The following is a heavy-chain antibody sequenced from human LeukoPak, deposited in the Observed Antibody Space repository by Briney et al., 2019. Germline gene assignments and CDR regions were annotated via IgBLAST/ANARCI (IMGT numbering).Heavy chain of an antibody. Sequence: GASVKVSCKASGYTFTGYYMRWVRQAPGQGLEWMGWINPNSGGTNYAQKFQGRVTMTRDTSISTAYMELSRLRSDDTAVYYCAVPRSTCSSTSCYYYYGMDVWGQGTTVTVSS. V-gene: IGHV1-2*02. CDR3: AVPRSTCSSTSCYYYYGMDV. J-gene: IGHJ6*02. CDR2: INPNSGGT. CDR1: GYTFTGYY. D-gene: IGHD2-2*01.